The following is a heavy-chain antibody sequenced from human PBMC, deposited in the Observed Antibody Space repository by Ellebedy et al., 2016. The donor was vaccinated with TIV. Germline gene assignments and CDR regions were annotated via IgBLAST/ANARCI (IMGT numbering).Heavy chain of an antibody. CDR3: AREAVEGALDGSFDY. J-gene: IGHJ4*02. CDR2: INAGNGNT. Sequence: ASVKVSXKASGYTFTGYYMHWVRQAPGQGLEWMGWINAGNGNTKYSQTFQGRVTITRDTSASTAYMELSSLRSEDTAVYYCAREAVEGALDGSFDYWGQGTLVTVSS. CDR1: GYTFTGYY. D-gene: IGHD3-16*01. V-gene: IGHV1-3*01.